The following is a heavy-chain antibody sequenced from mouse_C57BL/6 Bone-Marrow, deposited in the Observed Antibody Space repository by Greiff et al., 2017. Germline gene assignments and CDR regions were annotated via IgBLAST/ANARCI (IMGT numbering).Heavy chain of an antibody. D-gene: IGHD3-2*02. J-gene: IGHJ2*01. V-gene: IGHV1-54*01. CDR3: ARQACYFDY. CDR2: INPGSGGT. Sequence: QVQLQQSGAELVRPGTSVKVSCKASGYAFTNYLIEWVKQRPGQGLEWIGVINPGSGGTNYNEKFKGKATLTADKSSSTAYMQLSSLTSEDSAVYFCARQACYFDYWGQGTTLTVSS. CDR1: GYAFTNYL.